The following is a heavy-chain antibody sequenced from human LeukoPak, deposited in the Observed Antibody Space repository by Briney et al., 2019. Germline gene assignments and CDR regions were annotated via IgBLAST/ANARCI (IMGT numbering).Heavy chain of an antibody. CDR2: MNQDGSRI. D-gene: IGHD3-22*01. CDR1: GFSFRAYT. Sequence: GGSLRLSCAASGFSFRAYTMNWVRQAPGKGLEWVADMNQDGSRIYYVDSVKGRFTISRDNAKNSLHLQMSSLRADDTDVYYCARDPPPDDTSGYLDYWGQGALVTVSS. V-gene: IGHV3-7*04. CDR3: ARDPPPDDTSGYLDY. J-gene: IGHJ4*02.